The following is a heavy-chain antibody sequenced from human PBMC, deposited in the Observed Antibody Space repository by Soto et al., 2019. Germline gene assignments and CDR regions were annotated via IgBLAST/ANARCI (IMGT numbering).Heavy chain of an antibody. D-gene: IGHD3-22*01. Sequence: PGESLKISCKGSGYSFTSYWIGWVRQMPGKGLEWMGIIYPGDSDTRYSPSFQGQVTISADKSISTAYLQWSSLKASDTAMYYCARSPYYYDSSGLTVFDYWGQGTLVTVSS. CDR1: GYSFTSYW. CDR2: IYPGDSDT. CDR3: ARSPYYYDSSGLTVFDY. J-gene: IGHJ4*02. V-gene: IGHV5-51*01.